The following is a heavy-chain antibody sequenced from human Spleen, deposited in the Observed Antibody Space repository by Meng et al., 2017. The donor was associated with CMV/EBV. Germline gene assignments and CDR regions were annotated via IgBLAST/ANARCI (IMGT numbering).Heavy chain of an antibody. J-gene: IGHJ4*02. Sequence: TFSSSSVMWVRQAPGQGIEWMGGITPAFETADYAQKFRDRVTISRDDSATTAYMEMSSLKSEDTAVYFCARGPRITVGGVIIWPLEDWGQGTLVTVSS. V-gene: IGHV1-69*05. CDR3: ARGPRITVGGVIIWPLED. CDR1: TFSSSS. CDR2: ITPAFETA. D-gene: IGHD3-16*02.